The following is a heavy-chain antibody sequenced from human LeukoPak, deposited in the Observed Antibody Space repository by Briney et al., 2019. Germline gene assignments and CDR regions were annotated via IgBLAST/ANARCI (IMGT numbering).Heavy chain of an antibody. CDR1: GGSFTRHY. Sequence: PSETLSLTCRVSGGSFTRHYWTWLRQPPGKGLEWIGHIYDSGSTNYNPSLKSRVTISVDTSNNQFSLKLSSVTAADTADYYCARGSVLHDSNGYHHYYFDYWGQGSLVAVSS. J-gene: IGHJ4*02. D-gene: IGHD3-22*01. CDR2: IYDSGST. V-gene: IGHV4-59*11. CDR3: ARGSVLHDSNGYHHYYFDY.